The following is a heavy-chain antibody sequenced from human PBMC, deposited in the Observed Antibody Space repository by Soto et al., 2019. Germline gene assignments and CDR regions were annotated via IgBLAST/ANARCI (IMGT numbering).Heavy chain of an antibody. J-gene: IGHJ4*02. Sequence: QVQLQESGPGLVKPSQTLSLTCTVSGGSISSGGYYWSWIRRHPGKGLEWIGYIYYSGSTYYNPSLKSPVTIAVDTSKNQFSLKLTSVTAADTAVYYCARVPFGSNGVTYFDYWGQGTLVTVSS. D-gene: IGHD1-26*01. CDR2: IYYSGST. CDR1: GGSISSGGYY. CDR3: ARVPFGSNGVTYFDY. V-gene: IGHV4-31*01.